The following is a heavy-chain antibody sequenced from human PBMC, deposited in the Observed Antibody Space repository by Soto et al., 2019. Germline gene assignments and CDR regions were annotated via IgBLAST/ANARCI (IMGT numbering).Heavy chain of an antibody. D-gene: IGHD5-12*01. J-gene: IGHJ6*03. CDR2: IYYSGST. Sequence: SETLSLTXTVSGGSISSYYWSWIRQPPGKGLEWIGYIYYSGSTNYNPSLKSRVTISVDTSKNQFSLKLSSVTAADTAVYYCARARGGYDFYYYYYMDVWGKGTTVTVSS. V-gene: IGHV4-59*01. CDR1: GGSISSYY. CDR3: ARARGGYDFYYYYYMDV.